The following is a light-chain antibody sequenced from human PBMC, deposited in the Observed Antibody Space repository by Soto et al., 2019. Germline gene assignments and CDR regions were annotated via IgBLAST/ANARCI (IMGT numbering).Light chain of an antibody. Sequence: IQMTQSPSTLSASVGDRVTITCRASQTISVSLAWYQQKPGKAPNLLIYDASTLQGGVPSRFSGSGSGTEFTLTISSLQPEDFATYYCLQHNSYPITFGQGTRLEIK. V-gene: IGKV1-5*01. CDR1: QTISVS. CDR3: LQHNSYPIT. J-gene: IGKJ5*01. CDR2: DAS.